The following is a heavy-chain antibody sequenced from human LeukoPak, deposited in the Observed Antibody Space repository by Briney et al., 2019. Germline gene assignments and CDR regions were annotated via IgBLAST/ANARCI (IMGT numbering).Heavy chain of an antibody. Sequence: PSETLSLTCTVSGGSLSSYYWSWLRQPPGKGLEWIGYFSYSGSTNYNPSLRSRVTISVDTSKNQFSLKLSSVTAADTAVYYCARGTLVEMATIPFGYWGQGTLVTVSS. CDR1: GGSLSSYY. CDR3: ARGTLVEMATIPFGY. D-gene: IGHD5-24*01. J-gene: IGHJ4*02. CDR2: FSYSGST. V-gene: IGHV4-59*01.